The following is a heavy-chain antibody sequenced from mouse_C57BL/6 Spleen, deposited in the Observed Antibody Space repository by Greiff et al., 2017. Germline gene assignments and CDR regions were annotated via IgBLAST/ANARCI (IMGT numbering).Heavy chain of an antibody. J-gene: IGHJ2*01. CDR2: IYPSDSET. V-gene: IGHV1-61*01. CDR3: ARRDYDYDPLFDY. Sequence: VQLQQPGAELVRPGSSVKLSCKASGYTFTSYWMDWVKQRPGQGLEWIGNIYPSDSETHYNQKFKDKATLTVDKSSSTAYMQLSSLTSEDSAVYYCARRDYDYDPLFDYWGQGTTLTVSS. D-gene: IGHD2-4*01. CDR1: GYTFTSYW.